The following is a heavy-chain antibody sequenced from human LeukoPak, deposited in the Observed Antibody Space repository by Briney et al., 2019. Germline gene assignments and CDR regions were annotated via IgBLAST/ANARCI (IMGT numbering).Heavy chain of an antibody. CDR2: INPNSGGT. Sequence: GASVKVSCKASGYTFTGYYMHWVRQATGQGLEWMGWINPNSGGTNYAQKFQGRVTMTRDTSISTTYMELSRLRSDDTAAYYCARDGFYGFLKTYYFYYWAQGTLVTVSS. CDR3: ARDGFYGFLKTYYFYY. D-gene: IGHD3-3*01. V-gene: IGHV1-2*02. CDR1: GYTFTGYY. J-gene: IGHJ4*02.